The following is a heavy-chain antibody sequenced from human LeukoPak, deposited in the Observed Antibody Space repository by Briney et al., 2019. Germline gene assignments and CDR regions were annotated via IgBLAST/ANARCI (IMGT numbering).Heavy chain of an antibody. V-gene: IGHV3-11*01. CDR1: GFTLSDYY. Sequence: GGSLRLSCAASGFTLSDYYMSWIRQAPGRGLEWVSYISSSGSPISYADSVKGRSTISRDNAKNSLYLQMNSLRAEDTAVYYCARHQHYGMDVWGQGTTVTVSS. CDR2: ISSSGSPI. J-gene: IGHJ6*02. CDR3: ARHQHYGMDV.